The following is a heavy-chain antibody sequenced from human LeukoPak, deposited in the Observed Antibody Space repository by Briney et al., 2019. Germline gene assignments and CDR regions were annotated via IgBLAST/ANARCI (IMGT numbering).Heavy chain of an antibody. CDR3: AKDSSRSVWGSYGDY. J-gene: IGHJ4*02. V-gene: IGHV3-23*01. D-gene: IGHD3-16*01. CDR2: ISGSGGST. Sequence: GSLRLSCAASGFTFSSYAMSWVRQAPGKGLEWVSAISGSGGSTYYADSVKGRFTISRDNSKNTLYLQMNSLRAEDTAVYYCAKDSSRSVWGSYGDYWGQGTLVTVSS. CDR1: GFTFSSYA.